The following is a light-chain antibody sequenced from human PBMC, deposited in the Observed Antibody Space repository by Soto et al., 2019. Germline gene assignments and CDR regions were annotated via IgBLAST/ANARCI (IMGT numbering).Light chain of an antibody. V-gene: IGLV2-14*01. CDR3: SSYTGTTTLGV. Sequence: QSALTQPASVAGSPGQSITISCTGSNSDIGAYNYVSWYQQHPGKAPKLIIYEVIYRPSGISNRFSGSKSGNTASLTISGLQADDEADYYCSSYTGTTTLGVFGSGTKVTVL. CDR1: NSDIGAYNY. J-gene: IGLJ1*01. CDR2: EVI.